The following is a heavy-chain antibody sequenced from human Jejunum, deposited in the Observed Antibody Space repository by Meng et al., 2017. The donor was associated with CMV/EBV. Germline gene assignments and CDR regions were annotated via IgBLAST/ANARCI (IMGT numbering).Heavy chain of an antibody. D-gene: IGHD3-16*01. CDR1: VYTFTSYG. V-gene: IGHV1-18*01. J-gene: IGHJ5*02. CDR3: GRGAPLGP. CDR2: ISAYNGNT. Sequence: KGPWKASVYTFTSYGIGRVRQAPGQGLGWMGWISAYNGNTNYAQKLQDRVIMTTDTSTNTAFMELRSLRFDDTAVYYCGRGAPLGPWGQGTLVTVSS.